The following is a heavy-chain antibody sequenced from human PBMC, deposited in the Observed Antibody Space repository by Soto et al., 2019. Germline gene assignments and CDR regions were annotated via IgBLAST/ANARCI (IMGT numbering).Heavy chain of an antibody. CDR2: IYYSGST. CDR1: GCSISSSGYY. J-gene: IGHJ5*02. CDR3: ASPKIAFYNWFDP. V-gene: IGHV4-39*01. Sequence: ETLSLTCTVSGCSISSSGYYWGWIRQPPGKGLEWIGSIYYSGSTYYNPSLKSRVTISVDTSKNQFSLKLSSVTAADTAVYYCASPKIAFYNWFDPWGQGTLVTVSS. D-gene: IGHD3-3*02.